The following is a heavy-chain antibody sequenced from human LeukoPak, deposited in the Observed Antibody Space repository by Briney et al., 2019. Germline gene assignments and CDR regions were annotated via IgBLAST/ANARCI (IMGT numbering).Heavy chain of an antibody. Sequence: VASVKVSCKASGGTFSGYAISWVRQAPGQGLEWMGGIIPIFGTANYAQKFQGRVTITADESTSTAYMELSSLRSEDTAVYYCARGRFGEFTLNYYYGMDVWGKGTTVTVSS. D-gene: IGHD3-10*01. CDR1: GGTFSGYA. CDR2: IIPIFGTA. CDR3: ARGRFGEFTLNYYYGMDV. V-gene: IGHV1-69*13. J-gene: IGHJ6*04.